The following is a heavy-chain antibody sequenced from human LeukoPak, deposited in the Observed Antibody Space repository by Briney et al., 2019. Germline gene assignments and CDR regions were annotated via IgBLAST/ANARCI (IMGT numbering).Heavy chain of an antibody. J-gene: IGHJ4*02. CDR1: GYTFTSYY. Sequence: AASVTVSCKASGYTFTSYYMHWVRQAPGQGLEWMGIINPSGGSTSYAQKFQGRVTMTRGTSTSTVYMELSSLRSEDTAVYYCARDHDSSGYYPNYFDYWGQGTLVTVSS. D-gene: IGHD3-22*01. CDR3: ARDHDSSGYYPNYFDY. V-gene: IGHV1-46*01. CDR2: INPSGGST.